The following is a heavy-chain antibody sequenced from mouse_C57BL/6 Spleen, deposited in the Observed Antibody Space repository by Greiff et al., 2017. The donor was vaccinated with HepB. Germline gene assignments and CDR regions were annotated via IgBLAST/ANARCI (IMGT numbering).Heavy chain of an antibody. CDR2: INPNNGGT. CDR1: GYTFTDYN. CDR3: ARGSIYYYGSSAAWFAY. J-gene: IGHJ3*01. Sequence: EVKLQESGPELVKPGASVKMSCKASGYTFTDYNMHWVKQSHGKSLEWIGYINPNNGGTSYNQKFKGKATLTVNKSSSTAYMELRSLTSEDSAVYYCARGSIYYYGSSAAWFAYWGQGTLVTVSA. V-gene: IGHV1-22*01. D-gene: IGHD1-1*01.